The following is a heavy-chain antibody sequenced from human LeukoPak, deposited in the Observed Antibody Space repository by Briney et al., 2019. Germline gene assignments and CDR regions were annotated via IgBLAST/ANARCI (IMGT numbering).Heavy chain of an antibody. CDR2: IIPIFGTA. CDR3: ARDAYYYDSSGYYFTDY. V-gene: IGHV1-69*06. Sequence: GASVKVSCKASGGTFSSYAISWVRQAPGQGLEWMGGIIPIFGTANYAQKFQGRVTITADKSTSTAYMGLSSLRSEDTAVYYCARDAYYYDSSGYYFTDYWGQGTLVTVSS. CDR1: GGTFSSYA. J-gene: IGHJ4*02. D-gene: IGHD3-22*01.